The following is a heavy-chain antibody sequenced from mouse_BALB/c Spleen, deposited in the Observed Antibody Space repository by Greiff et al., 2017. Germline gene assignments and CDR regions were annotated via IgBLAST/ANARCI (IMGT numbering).Heavy chain of an antibody. CDR1: GFTFSSYA. V-gene: IGHV5-6-5*01. CDR2: IRSGGST. CDR3: ARGLGITWFAY. D-gene: IGHD1-1*02. J-gene: IGHJ3*01. Sequence: EVKLVESGGGLVKPGGSLKLSCAASGFTFSSYAMSWVRQTPEQRLEWVASIRSGGSTYYPDSVKGGFTISRDNARNILYLQMSSLMSEDTAMYYCARGLGITWFAYWGQGTLVTVSA.